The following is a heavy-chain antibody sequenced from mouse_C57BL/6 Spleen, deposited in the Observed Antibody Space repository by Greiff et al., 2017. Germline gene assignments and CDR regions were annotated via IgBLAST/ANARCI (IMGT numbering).Heavy chain of an antibody. CDR3: ARGLLLRPYAMDY. CDR2: IYPGSGNT. CDR1: GYTFTDYY. D-gene: IGHD1-1*01. J-gene: IGHJ4*01. V-gene: IGHV1-76*01. Sequence: VQLQQSGAELVRPGASVKLSCKASGYTFTDYYINWVKQRPGQGLEWIARIYPGSGNTYYNEKFKGKATLTAEKSSSTAYMQLSSLTSEDSAVYFCARGLLLRPYAMDYWGQGTSVTVSS.